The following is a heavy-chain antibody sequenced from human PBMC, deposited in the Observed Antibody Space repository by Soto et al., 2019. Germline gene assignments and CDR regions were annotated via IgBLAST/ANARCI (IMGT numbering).Heavy chain of an antibody. D-gene: IGHD2-2*01. CDR1: GGTFSSYA. J-gene: IGHJ4*02. V-gene: IGHV1-69*01. CDR2: IIPIFGTA. CDR3: ARGVVPAANRGRFDH. Sequence: QVQLVQSGAEVKKPGSSVKVSCKASGGTFSSYAISWVRQAPGQGLEWMGGIIPIFGTANYAQNFQGRVTITEDESTSTAYMELSSLRTEDTAVYYCARGVVPAANRGRFDHWGQGTLVTVSS.